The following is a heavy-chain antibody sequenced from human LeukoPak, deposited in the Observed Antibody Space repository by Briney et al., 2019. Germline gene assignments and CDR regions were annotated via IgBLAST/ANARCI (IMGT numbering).Heavy chain of an antibody. CDR3: ARWRGGGYDGFDP. V-gene: IGHV1-18*04. CDR2: ISAYNGNT. J-gene: IGHJ5*02. Sequence: ASVKVSCKASGYTFTGYYMHWVRQAPGQGLEWMGWISAYNGNTNYAQKLQGRVTMTTDTSTSTAYMELRSLRSDDTAVYYCARWRGGGYDGFDPWGQGTLVTVSS. CDR1: GYTFTGYY. D-gene: IGHD5-12*01.